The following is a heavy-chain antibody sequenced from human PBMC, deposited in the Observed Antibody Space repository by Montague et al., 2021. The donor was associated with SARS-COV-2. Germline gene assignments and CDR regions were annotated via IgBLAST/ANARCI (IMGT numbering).Heavy chain of an antibody. CDR1: GSSVRGYY. Sequence: SETLSLTCIVSGSSVRGYYWSWIRQPPGKGLEWIGYIYDSGSTNYNPSLKSRVTISVDTSKNQFSLKLSSVTAADTAVYYCAREKTVTTFGGPYYMDSWGQGTLVTVSA. J-gene: IGHJ4*02. D-gene: IGHD4-17*01. V-gene: IGHV4-59*02. CDR3: AREKTVTTFGGPYYMDS. CDR2: IYDSGST.